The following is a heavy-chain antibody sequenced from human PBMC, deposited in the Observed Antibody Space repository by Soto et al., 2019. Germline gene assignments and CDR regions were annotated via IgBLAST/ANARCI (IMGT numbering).Heavy chain of an antibody. CDR1: GYTVTTHY. CDR3: ARGGEVGVAGSAAFDM. D-gene: IGHD3-3*01. CDR2: INPGSGAA. Sequence: QVQLVQSGAEVKKPGASVKISFTASGYTVTTHYMHWVRQAPGRGLEWMGAINPGSGAAKYTQTFQARFTMTRDTSTNAVYMEMSALRSEDTAVFYCARGGEVGVAGSAAFDMWCQGTMVTVSS. V-gene: IGHV1-46*01. J-gene: IGHJ3*02.